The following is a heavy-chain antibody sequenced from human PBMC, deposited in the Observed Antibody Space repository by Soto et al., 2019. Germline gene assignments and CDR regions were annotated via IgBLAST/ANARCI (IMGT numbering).Heavy chain of an antibody. V-gene: IGHV4-39*01. CDR1: GGSISSSSYY. Sequence: SETLSLTCTVSGGSISSSSYYWGWIRQPPGKGLEWIGSIYYSGSTYYNPSLKSRVTISVDTSKNQFSLKLSSVTAADTAVYYCARQDGEWLLFRWFDPWGQGTLVTVSS. J-gene: IGHJ5*02. CDR2: IYYSGST. CDR3: ARQDGEWLLFRWFDP. D-gene: IGHD3-3*01.